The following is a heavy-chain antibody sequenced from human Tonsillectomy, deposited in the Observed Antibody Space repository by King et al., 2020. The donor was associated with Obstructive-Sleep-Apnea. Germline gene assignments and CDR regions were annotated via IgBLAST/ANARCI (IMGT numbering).Heavy chain of an antibody. CDR2: ISSSSSYI. CDR1: GFTFSSYS. CDR3: AREFVVVVAATPNYGMDV. Sequence: VQLVESGGGLVKPGGSLRLSCAASGFTFSSYSMNWVRQAPGKGLEWVSSISSSSSYIYYADSVKGRFTISRDNAKNSLYVQMNSLRAEDTAVYYCAREFVVVVAATPNYGMDVWGQGTTVTVSS. J-gene: IGHJ6*02. V-gene: IGHV3-21*01. D-gene: IGHD2-15*01.